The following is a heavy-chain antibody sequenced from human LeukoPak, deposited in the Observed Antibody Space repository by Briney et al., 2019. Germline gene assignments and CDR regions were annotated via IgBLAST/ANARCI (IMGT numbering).Heavy chain of an antibody. CDR3: ARSARSEAADY. V-gene: IGHV1-3*01. CDR2: INAGNRNT. J-gene: IGHJ4*02. Sequence: ASVKVSCKASGYTFINYTMHWVRQAPGQRLEWMGWINAGNRNTKYSQKFQGRVTITRDTSATIAYVELSSLRSEDTAVYYCARSARSEAADYWGQGTLVTVSS. CDR1: GYTFINYT.